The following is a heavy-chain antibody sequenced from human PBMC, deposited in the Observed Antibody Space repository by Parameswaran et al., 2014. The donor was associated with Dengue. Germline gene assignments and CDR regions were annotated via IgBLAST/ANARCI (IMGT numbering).Heavy chain of an antibody. CDR3: ARDKRLAGRIVVVTPLDY. J-gene: IGHJ4*02. CDR2: TYYRSKWYN. Sequence: WIRQSPSRGLEWLGRTYYRSKWYNDYAVSVKSRITINPDTSKNQFSLQLNSVTPEDTAVYYCARDKRLAGRIVVVTPLDYWGQGTLVTVSS. D-gene: IGHD3-22*01. V-gene: IGHV6-1*01.